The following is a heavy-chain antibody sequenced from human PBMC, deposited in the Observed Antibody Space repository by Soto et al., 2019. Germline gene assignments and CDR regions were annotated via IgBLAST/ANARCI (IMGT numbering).Heavy chain of an antibody. D-gene: IGHD2-15*01. J-gene: IGHJ6*02. Sequence: EVQLLESGGDLVHPGESLRLSCAASGFLSSNYAMGWVRQAPGTGLEWVSGISDSGVNTYYADSVKGRFTISRDNSKNALYLEMKSLRAGDTAVYYCTTEPDPRYRSGGTWYLVIDYPYYGMDVWGQGTTVTVSS. CDR3: TTEPDPRYRSGGTWYLVIDYPYYGMDV. V-gene: IGHV3-23*01. CDR1: GFLSSNYA. CDR2: ISDSGVNT.